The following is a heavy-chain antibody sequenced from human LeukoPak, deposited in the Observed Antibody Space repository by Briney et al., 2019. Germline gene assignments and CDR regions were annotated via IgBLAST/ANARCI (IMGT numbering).Heavy chain of an antibody. CDR1: GFTFSSYS. CDR2: ISSSSSTI. Sequence: PGGSLRLSCAASGFTFSSYSMNWVRQAPGKGLEWVSYISSSSSTIYYADSVKGRFTISRDNAKNSLYLQMNSLRAEDTAVYCCARETLTGIDYWGQGTLVTVSS. CDR3: ARETLTGIDY. D-gene: IGHD7-27*01. V-gene: IGHV3-48*01. J-gene: IGHJ4*02.